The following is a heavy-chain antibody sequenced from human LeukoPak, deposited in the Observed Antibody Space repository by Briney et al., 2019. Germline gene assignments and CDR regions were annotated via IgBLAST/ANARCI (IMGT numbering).Heavy chain of an antibody. D-gene: IGHD5/OR15-5a*01. V-gene: IGHV4-39*01. CDR1: GGSISSSNYY. J-gene: IGHJ4*02. CDR3: ARHLRVGARQEFDY. Sequence: SETLSLTCTVSGGSISSSNYYWGWIRQPPGKGLEWIGSILYSGTTYYNPSLESRITISVDTSKNQVSLKLNSVTAADTAVLYCARHLRVGARQEFDYWGQGTLVTVSS. CDR2: ILYSGTT.